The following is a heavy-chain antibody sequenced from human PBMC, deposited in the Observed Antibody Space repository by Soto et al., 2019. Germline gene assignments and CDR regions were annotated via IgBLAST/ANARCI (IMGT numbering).Heavy chain of an antibody. CDR2: IYYSGST. Sequence: SETLCLTCTVSCGYFGSFYWSWIRQPPGKGLEWIGYIYYSGSTNYNPSLKSRVTISVDTSKNQFSLKLSSVTAADTAVYYCASTYDYVEYCGQGTLVTVSS. CDR3: ASTYDYVEY. D-gene: IGHD3-16*01. V-gene: IGHV4-59*01. CDR1: CGYFGSFY. J-gene: IGHJ4*02.